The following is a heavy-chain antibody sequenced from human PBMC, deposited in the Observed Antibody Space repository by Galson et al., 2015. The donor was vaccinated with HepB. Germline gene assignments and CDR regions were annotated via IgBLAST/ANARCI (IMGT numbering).Heavy chain of an antibody. CDR2: ISSSSSYI. CDR1: GFTFSSYS. D-gene: IGHD6-13*01. J-gene: IGHJ5*02. V-gene: IGHV3-21*01. Sequence: SLRLSCAASGFTFSSYSMNWVRQAPGKGLEWVSSISSSSSYIYYADSVKGRFTISRDNAKNSLYLQMNSLRAEDTAVYYCARVIAAAGTWWFDPWGQGTLVTVSS. CDR3: ARVIAAAGTWWFDP.